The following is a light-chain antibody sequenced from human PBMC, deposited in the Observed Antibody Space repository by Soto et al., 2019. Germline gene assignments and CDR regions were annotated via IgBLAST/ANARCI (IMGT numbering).Light chain of an antibody. Sequence: DIQMTQSPSTLSASVGDRVTITCRASQSISSWLAWYQQKPGKAPKLLIYKASSLESGVPSRFSGSGSGTEFTLTISSLQPDDFPTYYCQQYNSYSSTFGQGTKV. CDR1: QSISSW. J-gene: IGKJ1*01. V-gene: IGKV1-5*03. CDR2: KAS. CDR3: QQYNSYSST.